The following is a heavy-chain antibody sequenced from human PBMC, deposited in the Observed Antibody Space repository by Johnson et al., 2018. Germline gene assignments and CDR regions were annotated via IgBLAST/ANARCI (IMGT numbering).Heavy chain of an antibody. D-gene: IGHD2-2*03. J-gene: IGHJ4*02. CDR2: IKQDGSEK. V-gene: IGHV3-7*01. Sequence: VQLVQSGGGLVQPGGSLRLSCAASGFTFSSYWMSWVRQAPGKGLEWVANIKQDGSEKYYVDSVKGRFTISRDNSKNPVFLQMNSLRAEDTAMYYCATDGSPFESWGQGTLVTVS. CDR1: GFTFSSYW. CDR3: ATDGSPFES.